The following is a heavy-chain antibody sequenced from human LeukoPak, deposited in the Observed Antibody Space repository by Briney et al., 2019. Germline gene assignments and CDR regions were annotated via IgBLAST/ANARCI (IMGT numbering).Heavy chain of an antibody. Sequence: SETLSLTCAVYGGSFSGYYWTWIRQPPGKGREWIGEINPSGSTNYNPSLKSRVTISVDTSKNQFSLKLRSVTAADTAVFYCARGQGRDGYNGILEYWGQGALVTVSS. D-gene: IGHD5-24*01. CDR1: GGSFSGYY. J-gene: IGHJ4*02. CDR2: INPSGST. V-gene: IGHV4-34*01. CDR3: ARGQGRDGYNGILEY.